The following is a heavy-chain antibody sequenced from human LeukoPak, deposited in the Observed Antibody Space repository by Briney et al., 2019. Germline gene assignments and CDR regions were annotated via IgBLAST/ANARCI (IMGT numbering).Heavy chain of an antibody. J-gene: IGHJ4*02. V-gene: IGHV3-11*04. CDR1: GFTFSDYY. Sequence: GGSLRLSCAASGFTFSDYYMSWIRQAPGKGLEWVSYISSSGSTIYYADSVKDRFTISRDNAKNSLYLQMNSLRVEDTAVYYCARAQPRWFGESTYYFDYWGQGTLVTVSS. CDR2: ISSSGSTI. CDR3: ARAQPRWFGESTYYFDY. D-gene: IGHD3-10*01.